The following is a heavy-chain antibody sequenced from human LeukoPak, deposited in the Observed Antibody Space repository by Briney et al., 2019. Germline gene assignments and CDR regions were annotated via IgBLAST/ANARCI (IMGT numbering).Heavy chain of an antibody. D-gene: IGHD6-13*01. CDR3: ARDHSSSWYGSWLY. CDR1: GFSFSTYW. Sequence: GGSLRLSRAASGFSFSTYWMSWVRQAPGKGLEWVANIKHDGSEKYYVDSVKGRFTIPRDNAKNSLYLQMNSLRAEDTAVYYCARDHSSSWYGSWLYWGQGTLVTVSS. V-gene: IGHV3-7*04. J-gene: IGHJ4*02. CDR2: IKHDGSEK.